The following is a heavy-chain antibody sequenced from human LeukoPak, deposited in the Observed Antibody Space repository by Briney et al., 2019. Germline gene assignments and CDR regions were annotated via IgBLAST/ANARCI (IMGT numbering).Heavy chain of an antibody. D-gene: IGHD4-23*01. CDR3: ARGLDGNSIWYFDL. CDR2: ISWNSGSI. V-gene: IGHV3-9*01. Sequence: GGSLRLSCAASGFTFDDYAMHWVRQAPGKGLEWVSGISWNSGSIGYADSVKGRFTISRDNAKNSLYLQMNSLRVEDTAVYYCARGLDGNSIWYFDLWGRGTLVTVSS. J-gene: IGHJ2*01. CDR1: GFTFDDYA.